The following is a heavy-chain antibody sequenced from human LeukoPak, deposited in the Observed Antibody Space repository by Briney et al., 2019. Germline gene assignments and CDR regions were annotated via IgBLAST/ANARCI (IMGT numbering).Heavy chain of an antibody. CDR2: ISSSSSYI. Sequence: GGSLRLSCTASGFTFGDYAMSWFRQAPGKGLEWVSSISSSSSYIYYADSVEGRFTISRDNAKNSLYLQMNSLRAEDTAVYYCARHSSSWYAFDIWGQGTMVTVSS. CDR3: ARHSSSWYAFDI. D-gene: IGHD6-13*01. J-gene: IGHJ3*02. V-gene: IGHV3-21*01. CDR1: GFTFGDYA.